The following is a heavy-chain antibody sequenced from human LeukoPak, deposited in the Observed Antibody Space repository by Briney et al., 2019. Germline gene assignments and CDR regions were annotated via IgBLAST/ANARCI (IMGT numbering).Heavy chain of an antibody. CDR3: AREESITELRPPFV. Sequence: GGSLRLSCAASGFTSSDYYMSWIRQAPGKGLEWVSYISSSSSYTNYADSVKGRFTISRDNAKNSLYLQMNSLRAEDTAVYYCAREESITELRPPFVWGQGTLVTVSS. D-gene: IGHD3-10*01. CDR2: ISSSSSYT. J-gene: IGHJ4*02. CDR1: GFTSSDYY. V-gene: IGHV3-11*06.